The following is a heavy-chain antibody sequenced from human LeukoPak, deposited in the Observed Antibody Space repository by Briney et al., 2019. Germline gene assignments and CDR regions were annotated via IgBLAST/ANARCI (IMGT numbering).Heavy chain of an antibody. Sequence: GASGKVSCNPSTHTFTSYGISWVRQAPGQGLEWMGWISAYNGNPNYAQKHQGRVTMTTDTSTSTAYMELRSLRSDDTAVYYCARGTTTVDYWGQGTLVTVSS. CDR1: THTFTSYG. D-gene: IGHD4-11*01. J-gene: IGHJ4*02. CDR2: ISAYNGNP. V-gene: IGHV1-18*01. CDR3: ARGTTTVDY.